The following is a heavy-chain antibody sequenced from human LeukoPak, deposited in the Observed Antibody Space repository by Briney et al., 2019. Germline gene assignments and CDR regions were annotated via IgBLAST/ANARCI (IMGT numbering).Heavy chain of an antibody. V-gene: IGHV4-34*01. CDR1: GGSLSGYY. J-gene: IGHJ4*02. D-gene: IGHD2-15*01. CDR2: INHSGST. CDR3: ARAPYCSGGTCLPTDY. Sequence: PSETLSLTCAVYGGSLSGYYWSWIRQPPGKGLEWIGEINHSGSTNYNPSLKSRVTISVDTSKNQFSLKLSSVTAADTAVYYCARAPYCSGGTCLPTDYWGQGTLVTVSS.